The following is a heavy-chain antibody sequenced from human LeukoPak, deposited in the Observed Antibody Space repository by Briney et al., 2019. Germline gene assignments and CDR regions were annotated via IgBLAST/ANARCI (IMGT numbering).Heavy chain of an antibody. CDR2: ISWDSSYT. CDR1: GFTFSDYY. CDR3: ARDEYCSGGSCYSWFDP. V-gene: IGHV3-11*05. Sequence: GGSLRLSCAASGFTFSDYYMSWIRQAPGRGLEWVSYISWDSSYTSYADSVKGRFTVSRDNAQKSLYLQMDSLRAEDTAVYYCARDEYCSGGSCYSWFDPWGQGTLVTVSS. J-gene: IGHJ5*02. D-gene: IGHD2-15*01.